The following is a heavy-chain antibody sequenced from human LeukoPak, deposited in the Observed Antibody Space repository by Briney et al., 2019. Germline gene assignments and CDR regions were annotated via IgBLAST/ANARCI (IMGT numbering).Heavy chain of an antibody. CDR1: GFIFSSYW. J-gene: IGHJ6*03. CDR3: ARDHAFSYYYYYMDV. Sequence: GGSLRLSCAASGFIFSSYWMSWVRQDPGKGLEWVANINQDGSEKYYVDSVKGRFTISRDNAKNSLYLQMNSLRAEDTAVYYCARDHAFSYYYYYMDVWGKGTTVTVSS. CDR2: INQDGSEK. V-gene: IGHV3-7*01. D-gene: IGHD3-3*01.